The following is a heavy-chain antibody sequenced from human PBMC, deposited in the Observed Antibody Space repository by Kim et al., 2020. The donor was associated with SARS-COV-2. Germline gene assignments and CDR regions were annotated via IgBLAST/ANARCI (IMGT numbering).Heavy chain of an antibody. CDR3: ARDGVTDYYYYYYYMDV. V-gene: IGHV3-48*02. CDR2: ISSSSSTI. Sequence: GGSLRLSCAASGFTFSSYSMNWVRQAPGKGLEWVSYISSSSSTIYYADSVKGRFTISRDNAKNSLYLQMNSLRDEDTAVYYCARDGVTDYYYYYYYMDVWGKGTTVTVSS. J-gene: IGHJ6*03. CDR1: GFTFSSYS. D-gene: IGHD3-10*01.